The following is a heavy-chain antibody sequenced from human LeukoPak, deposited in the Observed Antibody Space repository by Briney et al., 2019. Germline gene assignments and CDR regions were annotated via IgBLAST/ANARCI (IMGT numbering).Heavy chain of an antibody. D-gene: IGHD3-3*01. CDR2: INHSGST. CDR1: GGSFSGYY. J-gene: IGHJ4*02. Sequence: KTSETLSLTCAVYGGSFSGYYWSWIRQPPGKGLEWIGEINHSGSTNYNPSLKSRVTISVDTAKNQFSLKLSSVTAADTAVYYCARGPLRFLEWAPSHFDYWGQGTLVNVSS. CDR3: ARGPLRFLEWAPSHFDY. V-gene: IGHV4-34*01.